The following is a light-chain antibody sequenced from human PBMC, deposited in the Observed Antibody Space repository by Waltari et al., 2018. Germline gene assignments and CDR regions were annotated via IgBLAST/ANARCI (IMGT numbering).Light chain of an antibody. V-gene: IGLV3-21*04. Sequence: SYVLTQPPSVSVAPGATASIPCGGDTIGSYSVPWYQQTPGQAPVLVIFYDSDRPSGIPARFSGSNSGNTATLTITSVEAGDEARYYCQVWHADIDPGVFGTGTEVTVL. CDR2: YDS. CDR3: QVWHADIDPGV. J-gene: IGLJ1*01. CDR1: TIGSYS.